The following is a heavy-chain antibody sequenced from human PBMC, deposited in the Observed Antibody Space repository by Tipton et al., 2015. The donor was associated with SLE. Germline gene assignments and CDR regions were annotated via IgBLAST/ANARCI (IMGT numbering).Heavy chain of an antibody. J-gene: IGHJ1*01. V-gene: IGHV3-21*03. D-gene: IGHD6-13*01. CDR2: ISSSSSYI. CDR3: ARVRSSSWYVEYFQH. Sequence: GSLRLSCAASGFTFSSYSMNWVRQAPGKGLEWVSSISSSSSYIYYADSVKGRFTISRDNAKNSLYLQMNSLRAEDTAVYYCARVRSSSWYVEYFQHWGQGTLVTVSS. CDR1: GFTFSSYS.